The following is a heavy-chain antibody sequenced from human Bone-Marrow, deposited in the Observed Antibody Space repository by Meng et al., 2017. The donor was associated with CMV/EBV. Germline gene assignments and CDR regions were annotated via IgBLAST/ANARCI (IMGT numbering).Heavy chain of an antibody. CDR3: ARDKYQWLAIDS. V-gene: IGHV3-30-3*01. J-gene: IGHJ4*02. D-gene: IGHD6-19*01. CDR2: VSNDGNNK. Sequence: GESLKISCAASGFTFNNYAMHWVRQAPGKGLQWVAVVSNDGNNKYYADSVKGRFTISRDNNKNSVYLQMNNLRAEDTAVYFCARDKYQWLAIDSWGQGALVTVSS. CDR1: GFTFNNYA.